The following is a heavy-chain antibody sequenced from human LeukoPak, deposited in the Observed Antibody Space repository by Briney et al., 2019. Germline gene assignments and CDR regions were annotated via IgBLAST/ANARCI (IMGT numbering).Heavy chain of an antibody. J-gene: IGHJ5*02. CDR1: GGSISSYY. Sequence: PSETLSLTCTVSGGSISSYYWSWIRQPPGKGLEWIGYIYYSGSTNYNPSLKSRVTISVDTSKNQFSLKLTSVTAADTAVYYCARLGDSGYDENWFDPWGQGTLVTVSS. CDR2: IYYSGST. CDR3: ARLGDSGYDENWFDP. V-gene: IGHV4-59*08. D-gene: IGHD5-12*01.